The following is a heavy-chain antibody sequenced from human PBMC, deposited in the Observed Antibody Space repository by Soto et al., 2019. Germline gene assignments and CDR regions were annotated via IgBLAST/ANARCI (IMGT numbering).Heavy chain of an antibody. CDR2: IIPIFGTA. Sequence: SVKVSCNASGGTFSSYAISWVRQAPGQGLEWMGGIIPIFGTANYAQKFQGRVTITADESTSTAYMELSSLRSEDTAVYYCARDDGAAMDYYYYGMDVWGQGTTVTVSS. V-gene: IGHV1-69*13. D-gene: IGHD2-2*01. J-gene: IGHJ6*02. CDR1: GGTFSSYA. CDR3: ARDDGAAMDYYYYGMDV.